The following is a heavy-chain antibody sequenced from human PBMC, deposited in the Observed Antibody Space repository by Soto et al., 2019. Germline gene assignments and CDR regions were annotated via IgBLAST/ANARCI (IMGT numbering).Heavy chain of an antibody. CDR1: GFTFSSYA. Sequence: EVQLLESGGGLVQPGGSLRLSCAASGFTFSSYAMSWVRQAPGKGLEWVSAISGSGGSTYYADSMKGRFTIPRDNSKNTLYMQMNSLRAEDTAVYYCTKFGVGGLAGSYRTIDYWGQGTLVTVSS. J-gene: IGHJ4*02. V-gene: IGHV3-23*01. CDR3: TKFGVGGLAGSYRTIDY. D-gene: IGHD3-16*02. CDR2: ISGSGGST.